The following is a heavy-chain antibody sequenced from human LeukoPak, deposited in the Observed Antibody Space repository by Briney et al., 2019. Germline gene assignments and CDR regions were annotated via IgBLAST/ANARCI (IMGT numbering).Heavy chain of an antibody. CDR3: ARKLSGYSSGWYPDY. V-gene: IGHV1-8*01. J-gene: IGHJ4*02. D-gene: IGHD6-19*01. CDR2: IYPKNGKT. Sequence: ASVKVSCKTSGYIFTSYDINWVRQAPAQGLAWVGWIYPKNGKTAYAEKFQGRLTLTTDMSTNTAYMEMNNLTSDDTAVYFCARKLSGYSSGWYPDYWGQGSLVIVSS. CDR1: GYIFTSYD.